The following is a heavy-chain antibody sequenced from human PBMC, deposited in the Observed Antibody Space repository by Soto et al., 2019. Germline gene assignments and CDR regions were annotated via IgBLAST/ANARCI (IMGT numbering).Heavy chain of an antibody. D-gene: IGHD2-8*02. Sequence: SETLSLTCTVSGGSISSYYWSWIRQPPGKGLEWIGYIYYSGSTNYNPSLKSRVTISVDTSKNQFSLKLSSVTAADTAVYYCARDGYTYWFFDYWGQGTLVTVSS. CDR1: GGSISSYY. CDR3: ARDGYTYWFFDY. J-gene: IGHJ4*02. V-gene: IGHV4-59*01. CDR2: IYYSGST.